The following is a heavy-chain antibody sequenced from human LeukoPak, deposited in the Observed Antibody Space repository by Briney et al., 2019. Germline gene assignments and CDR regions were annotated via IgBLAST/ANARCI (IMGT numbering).Heavy chain of an antibody. D-gene: IGHD4-17*01. CDR2: IYYSGST. V-gene: IGHV4-30-4*01. J-gene: IGHJ4*02. CDR3: ARGDYGDYVSEFGWDY. CDR1: GGSISSGDYY. Sequence: SETLSLTCTVSGGSISSGDYYWRWIRQPPGKGLEWIGYIYYSGSTYYNPSLKSRVTISVDTSKNQFSLKLSSVTAADTAVYYCARGDYGDYVSEFGWDYWGQGTLVTVSS.